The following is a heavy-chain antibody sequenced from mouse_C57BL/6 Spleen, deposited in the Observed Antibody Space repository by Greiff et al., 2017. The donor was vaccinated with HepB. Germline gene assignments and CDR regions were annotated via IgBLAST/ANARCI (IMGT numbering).Heavy chain of an antibody. CDR2: IYPGDGDT. Sequence: QVQLKESGPELVKPGASVKISCKASGYAFSSSWMNWVKQRPGKGLEWIGRIYPGDGDTNYNGKFKGKATLTADKSSSTAYMQLSSLTSEDSAVYFCATHYYAYFDYWGQGTTLTVSS. CDR3: ATHYYAYFDY. V-gene: IGHV1-82*01. CDR1: GYAFSSSW. D-gene: IGHD1-2*01. J-gene: IGHJ2*01.